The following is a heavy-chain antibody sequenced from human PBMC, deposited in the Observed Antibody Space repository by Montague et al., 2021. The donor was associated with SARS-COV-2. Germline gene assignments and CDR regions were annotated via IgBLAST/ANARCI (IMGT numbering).Heavy chain of an antibody. CDR3: APAVPVADDS. CDR2: INGGSSVM. Sequence: SRRLSCAASGFHFGVYEMNWVRQTPGKGLEWVSYINGGSSVMYYADSVMGRFTISRDNAESSLYLQMNSLRAEDTAVYYCAPAVPVADDSWGQGTLVTVSS. J-gene: IGHJ5*02. D-gene: IGHD2-2*01. V-gene: IGHV3-48*03. CDR1: GFHFGVYE.